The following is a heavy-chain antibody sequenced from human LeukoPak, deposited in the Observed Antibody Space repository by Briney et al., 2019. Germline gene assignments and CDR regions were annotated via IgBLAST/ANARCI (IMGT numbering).Heavy chain of an antibody. Sequence: GGSLRLSCAASGFTFSTYAMAWVRQAPGKGLEWVSAFSNSGETHYADSVKGRFTISRDNSKNTLYLQMNSLRADDTALYYCARDLRLSVGTSPFDYWGQGTLVTVSS. CDR2: FSNSGET. CDR3: ARDLRLSVGTSPFDY. D-gene: IGHD4-23*01. J-gene: IGHJ4*02. CDR1: GFTFSTYA. V-gene: IGHV3-23*01.